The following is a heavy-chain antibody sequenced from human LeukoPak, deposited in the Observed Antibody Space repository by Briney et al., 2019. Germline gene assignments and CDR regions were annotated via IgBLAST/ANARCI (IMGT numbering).Heavy chain of an antibody. CDR2: MSDSGTKT. CDR1: GFTVSGNY. Sequence: GGSLRLSCAASGFTVSGNYMTWVRQAPGKGLEWVSGMSDSGTKTYYADSVKGRFTISRDNSKNTLYLQMNSLRAEDTAVYYCAKGGAVSSKSITMVRGTRRYYYYMDVWGKGTTVTISS. J-gene: IGHJ6*03. V-gene: IGHV3-23*01. CDR3: AKGGAVSSKSITMVRGTRRYYYYMDV. D-gene: IGHD3-10*01.